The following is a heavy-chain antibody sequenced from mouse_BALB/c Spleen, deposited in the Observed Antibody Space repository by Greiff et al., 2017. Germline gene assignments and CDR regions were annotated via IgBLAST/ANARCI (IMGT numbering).Heavy chain of an antibody. CDR1: GYTFTSYY. V-gene: IGHV1S56*01. D-gene: IGHD2-3*01. CDR2: IYPGNVNT. J-gene: IGHJ4*01. Sequence: VKLVESGPELVKPGASVRISCKASGYTFTSYYIHWVKQRPGQGLEWIGWIYPGNVNTKYNEKFKGKATLTADKSSSTAYMQLSSLTSEDSAVYFCARSEGYFMDYWGQGTSVTVSS. CDR3: ARSEGYFMDY.